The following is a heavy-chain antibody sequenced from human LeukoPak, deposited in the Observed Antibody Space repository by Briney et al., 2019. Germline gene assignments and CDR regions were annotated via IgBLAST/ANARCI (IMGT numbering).Heavy chain of an antibody. CDR2: ISSSSSYI. CDR1: GFTFSSYS. J-gene: IGHJ4*02. CDR3: ARGGYLWFGELRWFDY. Sequence: GGSLRLSCAASGFTFSSYSMNWVRQAPGKGLEWVSSISSSSSYIYYADSVKGRFTISRDNAKNSLYLQMNSLRAEDTAVYYCARGGYLWFGELRWFDYWGQGTLVTVSS. V-gene: IGHV3-21*01. D-gene: IGHD3-10*01.